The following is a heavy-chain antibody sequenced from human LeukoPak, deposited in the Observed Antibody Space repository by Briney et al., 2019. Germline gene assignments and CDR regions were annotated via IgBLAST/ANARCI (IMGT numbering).Heavy chain of an antibody. CDR1: GGSISSGDYY. J-gene: IGHJ4*02. D-gene: IGHD4-17*01. V-gene: IGHV4-30-4*01. CDR2: IYYSGST. CDR3: ARATVTTTKARFDY. Sequence: SETLSLTCTVSGGSISSGDYYWSWIRQPPGKGLEWIGYIYYSGSTYYNPSLKSRVTISVDTSKNQFSLKLSSVTAANTAVYYCARATVTTTKARFDYWGQGTLVTVSS.